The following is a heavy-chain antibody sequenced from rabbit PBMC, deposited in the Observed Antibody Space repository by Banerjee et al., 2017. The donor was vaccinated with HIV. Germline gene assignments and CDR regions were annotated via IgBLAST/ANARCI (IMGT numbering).Heavy chain of an antibody. V-gene: IGHV1S45*01. D-gene: IGHD4-1*01. CDR1: GFSFSSSYY. CDR2: IYTGSGSP. CDR3: ARDGSGWGADFNL. Sequence: QEQLEESGGDLVKPEGSLTLTCTASGFSFSSSYYMCWVRQAPGKGLEWIGCIYTGSGSPYYASWAKGRFTISKTSSTTVTLQMTSLAAADTATYFCARDGSGWGADFNLWGQGTL. J-gene: IGHJ4*01.